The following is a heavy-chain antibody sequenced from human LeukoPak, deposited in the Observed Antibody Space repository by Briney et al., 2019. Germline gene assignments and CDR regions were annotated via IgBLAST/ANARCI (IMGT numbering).Heavy chain of an antibody. V-gene: IGHV4-59*01. D-gene: IGHD2-15*01. Sequence: PSETLSLTCTVSGGSISSYYWSWIRQPPGKGLEWIGYIYYSGSTNYNPSLKSRVTISVDTSKNQFSLKLSSVTAADTAVYYCARGYCSGGSCYRDYWGQGTLVTVSS. CDR3: ARGYCSGGSCYRDY. CDR1: GGSISSYY. J-gene: IGHJ4*02. CDR2: IYYSGST.